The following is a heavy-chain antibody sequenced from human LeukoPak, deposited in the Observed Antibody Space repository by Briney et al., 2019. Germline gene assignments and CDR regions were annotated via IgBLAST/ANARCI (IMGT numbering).Heavy chain of an antibody. Sequence: GGSLRLSCAASGFTFSSYWMHWVRQVPGKGLVWVSHINRDGSGTNYADSVKGRFTISRDNSKNTLYLQMNSLRAEDTAVYYCAKDQRFLEWLAGYYFDYWGQGTLVTVSS. CDR1: GFTFSSYW. V-gene: IGHV3-74*01. CDR2: INRDGSGT. CDR3: AKDQRFLEWLAGYYFDY. J-gene: IGHJ4*02. D-gene: IGHD3-3*01.